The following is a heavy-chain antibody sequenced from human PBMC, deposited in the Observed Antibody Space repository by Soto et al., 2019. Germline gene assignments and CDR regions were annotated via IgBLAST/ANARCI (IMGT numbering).Heavy chain of an antibody. V-gene: IGHV3-30-3*01. CDR2: ISYDGSHE. D-gene: IGHD3-3*01. CDR1: GFSFSLYA. J-gene: IGHJ4*02. CDR3: ARGDRYDFWSGYLDY. Sequence: PGGSLRLSCAASGFSFSLYAMHWVRQAPGKGLEWLSLISYDGSHEGYVDAVKGRSTIARDNSENTVYLQMNALRPGDTALYYCARGDRYDFWSGYLDYWGQGTLVTVSS.